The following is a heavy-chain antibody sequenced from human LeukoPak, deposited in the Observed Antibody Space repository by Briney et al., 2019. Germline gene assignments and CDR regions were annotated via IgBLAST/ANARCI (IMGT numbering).Heavy chain of an antibody. J-gene: IGHJ4*02. CDR3: ARLARGLLWFGELQYYFDY. V-gene: IGHV4-34*01. Sequence: SETLSLTCAVYGGSFSGYYWTYIRQPPGKGLEWIGEINHSGITNYNPSLKSRVTISVDTSKNQFSLKLSSVTAADTAVYYCARLARGLLWFGELQYYFDYWGQGTLVTVSS. D-gene: IGHD3-10*01. CDR2: INHSGIT. CDR1: GGSFSGYY.